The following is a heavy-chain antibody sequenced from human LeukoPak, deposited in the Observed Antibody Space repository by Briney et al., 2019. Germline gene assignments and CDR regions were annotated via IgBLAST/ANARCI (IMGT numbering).Heavy chain of an antibody. V-gene: IGHV3-7*01. D-gene: IGHD2-15*01. CDR3: ANTGWSSPDY. CDR2: IKQDGSEK. J-gene: IGHJ4*02. CDR1: GFTFSFYA. Sequence: GGSLRLSCAASGFTFSFYAMSWVRQAPGKGLEWVANIKQDGSEKYYLDSVKGRFTISRDNAKNSLYLHMNSLRAEDTAVYYCANTGWSSPDYWGLGTLVTVSS.